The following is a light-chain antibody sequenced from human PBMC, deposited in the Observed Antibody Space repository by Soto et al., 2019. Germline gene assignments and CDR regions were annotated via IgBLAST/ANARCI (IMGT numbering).Light chain of an antibody. CDR2: DVT. Sequence: QCALTQPASVSGSAGQSITISCTGTSSDVGAYNYVSWYQQYPGRAPKLMIYDVTNRPSGVSNRFSGSKSGNTASLTISGLQAEDEADYYCSSYTASSTRVFGTGTKVTVL. CDR3: SSYTASSTRV. J-gene: IGLJ1*01. V-gene: IGLV2-14*03. CDR1: SSDVGAYNY.